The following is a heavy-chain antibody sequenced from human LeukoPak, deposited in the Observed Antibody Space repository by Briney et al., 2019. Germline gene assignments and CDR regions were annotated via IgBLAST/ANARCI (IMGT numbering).Heavy chain of an antibody. Sequence: ASVKVSCKASGYTFTSYDINWVRQATGQGLEWMGWMNPNSGNTGYAQKFQGRVTMTRNTSISTAYMELSSLRSEDTAVYYCARVQWQVRPTRTNYYGMDVWGQGTTVTVSS. V-gene: IGHV1-8*01. J-gene: IGHJ6*02. CDR2: MNPNSGNT. CDR1: GYTFTSYD. D-gene: IGHD6-19*01. CDR3: ARVQWQVRPTRTNYYGMDV.